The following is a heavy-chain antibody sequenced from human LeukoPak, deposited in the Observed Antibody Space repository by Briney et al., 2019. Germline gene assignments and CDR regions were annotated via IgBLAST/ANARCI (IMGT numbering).Heavy chain of an antibody. V-gene: IGHV1-69*13. CDR2: IIPIFGTA. CDR3: ARGRRWLAKTVYYYYYMDV. J-gene: IGHJ6*03. Sequence: ASVKVSCKASGGTFSSYAISWVRQAPGQGLEWMGGIIPIFGTANYARKFQGRVTITADESTSTAYMGLSSLRSEDTAVYYCARGRRWLAKTVYYYYYMDVWGKGTTVTISS. D-gene: IGHD5-24*01. CDR1: GGTFSSYA.